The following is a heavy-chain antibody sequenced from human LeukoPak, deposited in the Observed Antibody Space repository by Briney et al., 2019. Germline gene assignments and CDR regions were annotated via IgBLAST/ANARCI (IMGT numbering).Heavy chain of an antibody. J-gene: IGHJ4*02. CDR2: IISSSSYI. Sequence: GGSLRLSCAASGFTFSSYSMNWVRQAPGKGLEWVSSIISSSSYIYYADSVKGRFTISRDNAKNSLYLQMNSLRAEDTALYYCAKDGIGGIYYDSSGYFDNWGQGTLVTVSS. D-gene: IGHD3-22*01. V-gene: IGHV3-21*04. CDR1: GFTFSSYS. CDR3: AKDGIGGIYYDSSGYFDN.